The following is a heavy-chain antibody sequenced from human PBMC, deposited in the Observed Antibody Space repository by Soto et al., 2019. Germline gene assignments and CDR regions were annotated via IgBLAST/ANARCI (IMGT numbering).Heavy chain of an antibody. D-gene: IGHD6-13*01. J-gene: IGHJ6*02. CDR3: ARDQEAGSFFPYYYGMDV. CDR2: ISSSGSTI. CDR1: GFTFSIYE. V-gene: IGHV3-48*03. Sequence: GGSLRLSCATSGFTFSIYEMNWVRQAPGKGLEWVSYISSSGSTIYYADSVKGRFTISRDNAKNSLYLQMDSLRAEDTAVYYCARDQEAGSFFPYYYGMDVWGQGTTVTVSS.